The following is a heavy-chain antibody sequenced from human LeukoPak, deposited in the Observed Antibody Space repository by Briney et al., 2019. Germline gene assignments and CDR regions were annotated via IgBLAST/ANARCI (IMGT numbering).Heavy chain of an antibody. CDR1: GFTFSSHG. D-gene: IGHD3-10*01. J-gene: IGHJ4*02. CDR3: VRASGSFDY. V-gene: IGHV3-33*01. Sequence: GRSLRLSCAASGFTFSSHGMHWVRQAPGKGLEWVAVIWYDGSNKYYADSVKGRFTISRDNSKKTLYLQMNSLRVEDTAVYYCVRASGSFDYWGQGTLVTVSS. CDR2: IWYDGSNK.